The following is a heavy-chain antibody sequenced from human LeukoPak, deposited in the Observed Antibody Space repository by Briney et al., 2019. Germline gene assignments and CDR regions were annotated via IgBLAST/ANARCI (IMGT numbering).Heavy chain of an antibody. CDR1: GGSISSGPYF. J-gene: IGHJ4*02. D-gene: IGHD2-21*02. CDR2: IYYSGST. CDR3: ARQTVDCGGDCYSPSFDY. V-gene: IGHV4-59*08. Sequence: SETLSLTCSVSGGSISSGPYFWSWIRQPPGKGLEWIGYIYYSGSTNYNPSLKSRVTISVDTSKNQFSLKLSSVTAADTAVYYCARQTVDCGGDCYSPSFDYWGQGTLVTVSS.